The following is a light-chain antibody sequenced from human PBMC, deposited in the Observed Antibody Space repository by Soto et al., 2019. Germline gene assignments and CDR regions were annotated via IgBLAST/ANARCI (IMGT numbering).Light chain of an antibody. CDR3: CSYAGSPYV. J-gene: IGLJ1*01. CDR1: SSDVGSYNL. CDR2: EVS. V-gene: IGLV2-23*02. Sequence: VLTQPASVSGSPGQSITISCTGTSSDVGSYNLVSWYQQHPGKAPKLMIYEVSKRPSGVSNRFSGSKSGNTASLTISGLQAEDEADYYCCSYAGSPYVFGTGTKVTVL.